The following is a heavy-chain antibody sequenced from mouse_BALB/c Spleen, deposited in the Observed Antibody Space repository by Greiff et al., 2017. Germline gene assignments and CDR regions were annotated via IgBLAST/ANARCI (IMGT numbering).Heavy chain of an antibody. J-gene: IGHJ3*01. CDR2: IYPGDGDT. V-gene: IGHV1-87*01. CDR3: ARHGSISY. Sequence: VQLQQSGAELARPGASVKLSCKASGYTFTSYWMQWVKQRPGQGLEWIGAIYPGDGDTRYTQKFKGKATLTADKSSSTAYMQLSSLASEDSAVYYCARHGSISYWGQGTLVTVSA. CDR1: GYTFTSYW. D-gene: IGHD1-1*01.